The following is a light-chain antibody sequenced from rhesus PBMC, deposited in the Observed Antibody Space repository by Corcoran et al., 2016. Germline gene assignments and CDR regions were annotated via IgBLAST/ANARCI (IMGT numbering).Light chain of an antibody. Sequence: EIVLTQSPATLSLSPGERATLSCRASQSVSSSLAWYQQRPDQAPRLLIYGASNRATGIPDRCSGSGSGTDFTLTIGSLEPEDFAVYYCQQYSDWRTFGQGTKVEFK. CDR3: QQYSDWRT. CDR1: QSVSSS. CDR2: GAS. V-gene: IGKV3-42*03. J-gene: IGKJ1*01.